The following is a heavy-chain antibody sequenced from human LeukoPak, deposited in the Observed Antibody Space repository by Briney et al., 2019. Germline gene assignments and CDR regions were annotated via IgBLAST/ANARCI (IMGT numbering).Heavy chain of an antibody. CDR3: ARANSSGFPFDY. V-gene: IGHV4-30-2*01. J-gene: IGHJ4*02. CDR2: IYHSGST. D-gene: IGHD3-22*01. Sequence: SQTLSLTCAVSGGSISSGGYSWSWIRQPPGKGLEWIGYIYHSGSTYYNPSLKSRVTISVDRSKNQFSLKLSPVTAADTAVYYCARANSSGFPFDYWGQGTLVTVSS. CDR1: GGSISSGGYS.